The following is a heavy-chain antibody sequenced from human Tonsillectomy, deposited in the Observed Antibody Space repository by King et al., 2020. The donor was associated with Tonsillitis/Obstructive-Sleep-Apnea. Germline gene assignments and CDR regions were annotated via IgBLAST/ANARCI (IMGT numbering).Heavy chain of an antibody. J-gene: IGHJ6*03. V-gene: IGHV4-39*01. D-gene: IGHD6-6*01. CDR2: IYYDGTT. CDR3: ARHSRDSSGGDYFYYMDV. CDR1: GGSVSSSDYY. Sequence: QLQESGPGLVKPSETLSLTCTVSGGSVSSSDYYWGWIRQPPGKGLEWIATIYYDGTTYYNPPLKSRGTISVAPSKNQVSLNLNSVTAADTAVYDCARHSRDSSGGDYFYYMDVWGKGTTGTVS.